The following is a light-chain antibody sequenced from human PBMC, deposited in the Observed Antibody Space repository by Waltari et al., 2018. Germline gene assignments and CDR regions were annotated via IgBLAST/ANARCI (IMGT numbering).Light chain of an antibody. Sequence: QSALTQPASVSGSPGQSITISCTGTSSDVGXXXXXXXHQQHPGKAPKLSIYAVSKRPSGVSDRFSGSKSGDMASLTISGLQPEDEAEYFCSSYAGSSKGVFGGGTKVTVL. CDR2: AVS. V-gene: IGLV2-23*02. CDR1: SSDVGXXXX. CDR3: SSYAGSSKGV. J-gene: IGLJ2*01.